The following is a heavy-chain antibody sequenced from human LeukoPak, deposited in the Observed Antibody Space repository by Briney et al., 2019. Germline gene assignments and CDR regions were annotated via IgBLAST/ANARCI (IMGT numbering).Heavy chain of an antibody. J-gene: IGHJ4*02. CDR3: ARELGGGNSYFDY. V-gene: IGHV1-2*02. CDR1: GYTFTDSY. CDR2: IYPNSGGT. D-gene: IGHD4-23*01. Sequence: ASVKVSCKASGYTFTDSYIHWVPQAPGQGLEWMGWIYPNSGGTNYAQKFQGRVTMTRDTSITTAYMDLSRLRSDDTAVYYCARELGGGNSYFDYWGQGTLVTVSS.